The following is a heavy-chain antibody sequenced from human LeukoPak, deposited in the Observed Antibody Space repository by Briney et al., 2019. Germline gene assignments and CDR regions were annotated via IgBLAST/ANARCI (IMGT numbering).Heavy chain of an antibody. D-gene: IGHD3-10*01. Sequence: PSETLSLTCTVSGGSMSNYYWSWIRQPPGKGLEWIGYIYYSGSTNYNPSLKSRVTISVDTSKNQFSLNLSSVTAADTAVYYCARGHGVHMDVWGQGTTVTVSS. J-gene: IGHJ6*02. CDR3: ARGHGVHMDV. CDR1: GGSMSNYY. CDR2: IYYSGST. V-gene: IGHV4-59*08.